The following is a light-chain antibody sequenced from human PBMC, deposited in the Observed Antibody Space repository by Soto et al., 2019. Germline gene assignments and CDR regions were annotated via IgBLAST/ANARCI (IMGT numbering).Light chain of an antibody. V-gene: IGKV3D-20*01. CDR1: ESVYSSY. Sequence: EIVLSQSPATLSLSPGEGATLSCGASESVYSSYVAWYQQKPGLAPRLLIYDASNRATGIPDRFSGSGSGTDYLLTINRLEPDDFAVYYCQQYGNAPITFGQGTRLEIK. J-gene: IGKJ5*01. CDR2: DAS. CDR3: QQYGNAPIT.